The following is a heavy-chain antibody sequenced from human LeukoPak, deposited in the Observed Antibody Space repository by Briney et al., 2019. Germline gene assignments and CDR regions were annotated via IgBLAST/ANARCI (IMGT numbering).Heavy chain of an antibody. J-gene: IGHJ3*02. CDR2: IYYSGST. Sequence: SETLSLTCTVSGGSIYGYYWRWIRQPPGKGPEWIGYIYYSGSTIYNPSLKSRITISVDTSKNRYSLKLSSVTAAETAVYYCARHRISASGPGCAFDIWGQGTMVTVSS. V-gene: IGHV4-59*08. D-gene: IGHD6-13*01. CDR3: ARHRISASGPGCAFDI. CDR1: GGSIYGYY.